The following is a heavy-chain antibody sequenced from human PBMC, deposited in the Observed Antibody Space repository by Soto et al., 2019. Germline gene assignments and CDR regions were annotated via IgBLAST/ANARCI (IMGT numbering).Heavy chain of an antibody. CDR1: GFSLRNSGVG. V-gene: IGHV2-5*01. J-gene: IGHJ5*02. D-gene: IGHD5-18*01. Sequence: QITLRESGPTLVKPTQTLTLTCIFSGFSLRNSGVGVVWIRQPPGKALEWVALIYWNDDKRYSPSLKSRLTITKDTSKNQVVLTMTNVDTVDTATYYCAHKLDTADWFDPWGQGTLVTVSS. CDR2: IYWNDDK. CDR3: AHKLDTADWFDP.